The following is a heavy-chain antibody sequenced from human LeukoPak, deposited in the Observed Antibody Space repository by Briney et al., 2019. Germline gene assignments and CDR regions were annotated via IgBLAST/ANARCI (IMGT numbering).Heavy chain of an antibody. CDR3: ARGDDSGYYDYFDY. CDR1: GFTVDSNY. CDR2: IYTGGNT. D-gene: IGHD3-22*01. J-gene: IGHJ4*02. V-gene: IGHV3-53*01. Sequence: GGSLRLSCAASGFTVDSNYLSWVRQAPGKGLEWVSTIYTGGNTYYAASVKGRFTISRDFSKNTVFLHMNSLRAEDTAMYYCARGDDSGYYDYFDYWGQGALVTVSP.